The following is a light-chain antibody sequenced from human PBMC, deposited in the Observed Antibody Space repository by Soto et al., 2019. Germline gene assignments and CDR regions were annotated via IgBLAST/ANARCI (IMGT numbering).Light chain of an antibody. CDR3: CSYAGIDTLGV. Sequence: QSVLTQPRSVSGSPGQSVSISCTGTSSDVGGYNYVSWFRQHPGKAPKLMIYDVTKRPSGVPDRFSGSKSGNTASLTISGLQAEDEADYYCCSYAGIDTLGVFGGGTKLTVL. CDR1: SSDVGGYNY. CDR2: DVT. V-gene: IGLV2-11*01. J-gene: IGLJ2*01.